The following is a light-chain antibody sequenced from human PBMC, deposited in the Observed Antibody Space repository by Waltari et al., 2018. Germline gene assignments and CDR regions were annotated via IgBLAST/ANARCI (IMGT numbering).Light chain of an antibody. CDR1: SRDVICVIY. V-gene: IGLV2-8*01. CDR2: DVS. CDR3: SSFASSSQMF. Sequence: QSSLPRPPPAPGPRVQAGTFPCTATSRDVICVIYASCYQQHPVKVPKLIIYDVSKRPSGVPDRVSASKSGNTASLTVSGLQAEDEADYYCSSFASSSQMFFGGGTKVTVL. J-gene: IGLJ2*01.